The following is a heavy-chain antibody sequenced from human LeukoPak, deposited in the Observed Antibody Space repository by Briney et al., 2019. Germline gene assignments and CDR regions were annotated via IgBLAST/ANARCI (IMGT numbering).Heavy chain of an antibody. Sequence: ASVKVSCKASGGSFSNYVITWVRQAPGQGLEWMGRIIPVLGVSNFARTFQGRVTITADKSTNTAHMELSRLESGDTAVYYCTREGVYAPDGSGYHRDAFDIWGQGTVVIVSS. V-gene: IGHV1-69*04. CDR2: IIPVLGVS. CDR3: TREGVYAPDGSGYHRDAFDI. J-gene: IGHJ3*02. CDR1: GGSFSNYV. D-gene: IGHD3-22*01.